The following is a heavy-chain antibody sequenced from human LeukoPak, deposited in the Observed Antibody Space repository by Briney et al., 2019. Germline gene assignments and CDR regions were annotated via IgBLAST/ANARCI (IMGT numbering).Heavy chain of an antibody. D-gene: IGHD3-22*01. J-gene: IGHJ4*02. CDR1: GFTVSSNY. Sequence: QPGGSLRLSCAASGFTVSSNYMSWVRQAPGKGLEWVSVIYSGGTTYYVDSVKGRFTISRDSSKNTLYLQMNSLRAEDTAVYYCTKGDITMIPDWGQGTLVTVS. V-gene: IGHV3-53*01. CDR3: TKGDITMIPD. CDR2: IYSGGTT.